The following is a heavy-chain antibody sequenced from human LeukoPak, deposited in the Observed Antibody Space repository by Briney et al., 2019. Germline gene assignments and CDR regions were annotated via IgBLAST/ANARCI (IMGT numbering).Heavy chain of an antibody. D-gene: IGHD3-22*01. CDR2: INPNSGGT. V-gene: IGHV1-2*02. J-gene: IGHJ4*02. Sequence: ASVKVSCKASGGTFSSYAISWVRQAPGQGLECMGWINPNSGGTNYAQKFQGRVTMTRDMSTSTVYMELSSLRSEDTAVYYCAREHYDSSGYYYGWGQGTLVTVSS. CDR3: AREHYDSSGYYYG. CDR1: GGTFSSYA.